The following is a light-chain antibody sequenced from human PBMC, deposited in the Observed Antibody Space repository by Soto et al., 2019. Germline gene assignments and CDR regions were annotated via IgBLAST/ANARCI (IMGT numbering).Light chain of an antibody. CDR1: SSDVGGYNY. V-gene: IGLV2-14*01. J-gene: IGLJ1*01. Sequence: QSVLTQPASVSGSPGQSITISCTGTSSDVGGYNYVSWYQQHPGKAPKLMIYDVSNRPSGVSNRFSDSKSGNTASLTVSGLQAEDEADYYCSSYTSSNTLVFGTGTKLHRP. CDR3: SSYTSSNTLV. CDR2: DVS.